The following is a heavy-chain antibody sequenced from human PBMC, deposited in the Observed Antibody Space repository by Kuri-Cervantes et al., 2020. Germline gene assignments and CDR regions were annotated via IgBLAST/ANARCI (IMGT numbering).Heavy chain of an antibody. CDR2: ISSSSSYI. Sequence: GESLKISCAASGFTFSSSGMNRVRQAPGKGLEWVSSISSSSSYIYYADSVKGRFTISRDNAKNSLYLQMNSLRAEDTAVYYCARGRIAAAGTLFDYWGQGTLVTVSS. CDR1: GFTFSSSG. D-gene: IGHD6-13*01. CDR3: ARGRIAAAGTLFDY. J-gene: IGHJ4*02. V-gene: IGHV3-21*01.